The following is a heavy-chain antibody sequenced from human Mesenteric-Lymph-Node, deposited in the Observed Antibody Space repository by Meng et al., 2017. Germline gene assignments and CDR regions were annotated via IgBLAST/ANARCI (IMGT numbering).Heavy chain of an antibody. CDR3: ARGVGGSYPLDY. D-gene: IGHD1-26*01. CDR2: IYSSGST. J-gene: IGHJ4*02. V-gene: IGHV4-4*07. Sequence: SETLSLTCTVSGGSISSYFWTWIRQPAGKGLEWIGRIYSSGSTNYSPSLKSRVIMSVDTSKKYFSLNLSSVTAADTAVYYCARGVGGSYPLDYCGQAILV. CDR1: GGSISSYF.